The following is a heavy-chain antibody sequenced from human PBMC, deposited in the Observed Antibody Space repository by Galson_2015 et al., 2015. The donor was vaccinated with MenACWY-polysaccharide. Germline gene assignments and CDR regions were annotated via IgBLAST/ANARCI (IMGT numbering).Heavy chain of an antibody. Sequence: TLSLTCTVSGGSVGSSRYSWGWIRQPPGKGLEWIGSFYYSGSTYYNPSLKSRVTISVDTSKNQFFLNLNSVTASDTAVYYCARNCNPWYSSLPYYFDYWGQGTLVTVSS. V-gene: IGHV4-39*01. CDR1: GGSVGSSRYS. CDR3: ARNCNPWYSSLPYYFDY. J-gene: IGHJ4*02. D-gene: IGHD6-19*01. CDR2: FYYSGST.